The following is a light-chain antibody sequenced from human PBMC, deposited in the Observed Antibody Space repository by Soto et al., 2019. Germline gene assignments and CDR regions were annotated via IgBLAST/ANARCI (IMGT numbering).Light chain of an antibody. CDR3: QQYGGSPPFT. J-gene: IGKJ2*01. CDR2: GAS. CDR1: QSIGSSY. Sequence: VLTQSPGTLSLSPGERATISCRASQSIGSSYLAWYQHKPGQAPRLLIYGASSRATGISHRFSGSGSGTDFTLTISRLEPVDCGVYYCQQYGGSPPFTFGQGTSLEIK. V-gene: IGKV3-20*01.